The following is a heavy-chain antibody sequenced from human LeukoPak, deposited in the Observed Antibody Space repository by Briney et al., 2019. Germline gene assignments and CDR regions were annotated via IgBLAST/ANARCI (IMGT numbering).Heavy chain of an antibody. CDR3: ARESNWGGDAFDI. J-gene: IGHJ3*02. CDR1: GFTFSSYS. D-gene: IGHD3-10*01. CDR2: ITSSSSTI. V-gene: IGHV3-48*01. Sequence: GGSLRLSCAASGFTFSSYSMNWDRQAPGQGLEWVSYITSSSSTIFYADSAKGRFTISRDNAKNSLYLQMNSLRAEDTAVYYCARESNWGGDAFDIWGLGTMVTVSS.